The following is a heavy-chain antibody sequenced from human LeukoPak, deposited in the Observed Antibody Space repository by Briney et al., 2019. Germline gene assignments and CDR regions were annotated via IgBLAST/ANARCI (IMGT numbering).Heavy chain of an antibody. J-gene: IGHJ4*02. CDR3: ARALYGGNSNFNY. V-gene: IGHV3-7*01. Sequence: PGGSLRLSCAASGFTFDTYWMTWVRQAPGKGLEWVANIKQDGSEKHYVDSVKGRFTISRDNAKNSLFLQMNSLRAEDTAVYHCARALYGGNSNFNYWGQGTLVTVSS. CDR1: GFTFDTYW. CDR2: IKQDGSEK. D-gene: IGHD4-23*01.